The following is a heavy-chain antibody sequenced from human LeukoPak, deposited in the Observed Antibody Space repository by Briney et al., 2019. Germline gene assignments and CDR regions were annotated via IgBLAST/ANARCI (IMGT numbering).Heavy chain of an antibody. CDR1: GGSINNYY. V-gene: IGHV4-59*12. D-gene: IGHD5-12*01. Sequence: SETLSLTCTVSGGSINNYYWSWVRQPPGAGLEWLAYIYYTGSTNYNPSLKTRLTISVDTSKNQFSLRLSSVTAADTAVYYCARGKIISGYDYGFDYWGQGTLVTVSS. J-gene: IGHJ4*02. CDR2: IYYTGST. CDR3: ARGKIISGYDYGFDY.